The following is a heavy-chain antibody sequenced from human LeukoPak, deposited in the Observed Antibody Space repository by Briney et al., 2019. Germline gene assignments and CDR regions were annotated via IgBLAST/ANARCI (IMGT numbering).Heavy chain of an antibody. J-gene: IGHJ4*02. CDR3: ARKDRLGYSYGQGPFDF. CDR1: GFTFSSYA. Sequence: GGSLRPSCAASGFTFSSYAMYWVRQAPGKGLEWVLGVSDSGDGTHYADSVKGRFTISRDNAKNSLYLQMNSLRAEDTAVYYCARKDRLGYSYGQGPFDFWGQGTLVTVSS. D-gene: IGHD5-18*01. V-gene: IGHV3-23*01. CDR2: VSDSGDGT.